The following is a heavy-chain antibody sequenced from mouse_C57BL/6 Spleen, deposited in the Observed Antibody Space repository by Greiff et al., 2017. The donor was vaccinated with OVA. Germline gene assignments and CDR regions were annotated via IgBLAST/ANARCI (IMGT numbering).Heavy chain of an antibody. CDR2: INPGSGGT. Sequence: QVQLQQPGAELVRPGTSVKVSCKASGYAFTNYLIEWVKQRPGQGLEWIGVINPGSGGTNYNEKFKGKATLTADKSSSTAYMQLSSLTSEDSAVYYCARFHFDYWGQGTLVTVSA. V-gene: IGHV1-54*01. J-gene: IGHJ3*01. CDR1: GYAFTNYL. CDR3: ARFHFDY.